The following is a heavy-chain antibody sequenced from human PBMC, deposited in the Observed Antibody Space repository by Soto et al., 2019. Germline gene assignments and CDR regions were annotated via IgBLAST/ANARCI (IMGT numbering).Heavy chain of an antibody. J-gene: IGHJ4*02. CDR3: ARGRYGDY. V-gene: IGHV1-18*01. D-gene: IGHD1-1*01. CDR2: ISAHNGNT. CDR1: GYIFPTYG. Sequence: QVHLVQSGAEVKKPGASVKVSCKGSGYIFPTYGITWVRQAPGQGLEWMGWISAHNGNTNYAQKLQGRVTVTRDTSTSTAYMELRNLRSDDTAVYYCARGRYGDYWGQGALVTVSS.